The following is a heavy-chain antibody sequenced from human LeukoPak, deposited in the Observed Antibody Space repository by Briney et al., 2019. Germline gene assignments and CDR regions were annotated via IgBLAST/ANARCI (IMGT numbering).Heavy chain of an antibody. CDR1: GYTFTGYY. Sequence: SVKVSCKASGYTFTGYYMHWVRQAPGQGLEWMGWINPNSGGTNYAQKFQGRATMTRDTSISTAYMELSRLRSDDTAVYYCASLLGYCSGGSCSPYYFDYWGQGTLVTVSS. V-gene: IGHV1-2*02. J-gene: IGHJ4*02. CDR2: INPNSGGT. CDR3: ASLLGYCSGGSCSPYYFDY. D-gene: IGHD2-15*01.